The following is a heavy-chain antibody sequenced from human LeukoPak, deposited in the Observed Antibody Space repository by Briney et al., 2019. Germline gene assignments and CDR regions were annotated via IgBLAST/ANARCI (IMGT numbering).Heavy chain of an antibody. J-gene: IGHJ4*02. D-gene: IGHD7-27*01. Sequence: PGGSLRLSCAASGFTFSTYAMNWVRQAPGRGLEWVSVIAGNSITIRYADSVKGRFTISRDNAKNSLYLQMNSLRAEDTAVYYCARDLGMEFDYWGQGTLVTVSS. CDR1: GFTFSTYA. CDR3: ARDLGMEFDY. CDR2: IAGNSITI. V-gene: IGHV3-48*04.